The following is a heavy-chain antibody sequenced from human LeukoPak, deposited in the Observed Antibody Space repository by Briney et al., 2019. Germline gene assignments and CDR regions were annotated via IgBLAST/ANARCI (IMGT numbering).Heavy chain of an antibody. CDR2: IYYSGST. D-gene: IGHD3-16*01. CDR1: GGSVSSSGSY. CDR3: ARSNSFYYDS. Sequence: SETLSLTCTVSGGSVSSSGSYWSWIRQPPGKGLEWFAYIYYSGSTTYNPSLKSRVIISVDTSKNQFSLRLSSVTAADTAVYYCARSNSFYYDSWGQGTLVTVSS. V-gene: IGHV4-61*08. J-gene: IGHJ5*02.